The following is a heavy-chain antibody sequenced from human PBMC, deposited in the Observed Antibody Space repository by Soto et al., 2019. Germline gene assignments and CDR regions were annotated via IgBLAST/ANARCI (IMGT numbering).Heavy chain of an antibody. Sequence: SETLSLTCTVSGGSISSYYWSWIRQPPGKGLEWIGYIYYSGSTNYNPSLKSRVTISVDTSKNQFSLKLSSVTAADTAVYYCAGDQRYCSGGSCYSGYYGMDVWGQGTTVTVSS. CDR1: GGSISSYY. D-gene: IGHD2-15*01. CDR3: AGDQRYCSGGSCYSGYYGMDV. CDR2: IYYSGST. V-gene: IGHV4-59*01. J-gene: IGHJ6*02.